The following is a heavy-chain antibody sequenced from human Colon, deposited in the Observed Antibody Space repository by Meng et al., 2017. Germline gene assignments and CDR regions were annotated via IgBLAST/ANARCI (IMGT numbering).Heavy chain of an antibody. CDR1: GYTFSGYN. D-gene: IGHD7-27*01. V-gene: IGHV1-2*02. Sequence: ASVKVSCKASGYTFSGYNIQWVRQAPGQGLEWMGWINAKSGDTNYAQKFQGRVTMTRDTSITTAYMELRRLRSDDTAMYYCARDITGDGLVFIDFWGPGTLVTFSS. CDR3: ARDITGDGLVFIDF. J-gene: IGHJ4*02. CDR2: INAKSGDT.